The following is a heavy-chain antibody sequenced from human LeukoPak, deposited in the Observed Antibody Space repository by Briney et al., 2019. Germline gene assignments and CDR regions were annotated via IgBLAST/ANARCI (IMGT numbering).Heavy chain of an antibody. CDR3: ARSLLGFYYYGMDV. Sequence: GASVKVSCKASGYTFTTYAMNWVRQAPGQGLEWMGWINTNTGNPTYAQGFTGRFVFSLDTSVSTAYLQISSLKAEDTAVYYCARSLLGFYYYGMDVWGQGTTVTVSS. CDR2: INTNTGNP. V-gene: IGHV7-4-1*02. D-gene: IGHD3-16*01. CDR1: GYTFTTYA. J-gene: IGHJ6*02.